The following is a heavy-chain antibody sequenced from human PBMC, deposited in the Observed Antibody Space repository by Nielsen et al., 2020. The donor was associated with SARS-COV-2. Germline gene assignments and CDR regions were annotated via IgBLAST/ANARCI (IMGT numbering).Heavy chain of an antibody. CDR2: INPSGGST. CDR1: GYTFTSYY. CDR3: AGDLGGTGDYYYGMDV. Sequence: ASVKVSCKASGYTFTSYYLHWVRQAPGQGLEWMGIINPSGGSTTYAQKFQGSVTLTRDTSTSTVYMELSSLRTEDTAVYYCAGDLGGTGDYYYGMDVWGQGTTVTVSS. D-gene: IGHD1/OR15-1a*01. V-gene: IGHV1-46*01. J-gene: IGHJ6*02.